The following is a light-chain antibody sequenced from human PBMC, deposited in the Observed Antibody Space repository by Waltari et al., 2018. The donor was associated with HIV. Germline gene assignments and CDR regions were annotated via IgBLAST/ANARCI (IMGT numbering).Light chain of an antibody. J-gene: IGLJ2*01. V-gene: IGLV2-23*02. Sequence: QSALTQPASVAGSPWTAVPLSCTGTSRDGWRYYLGLWFQKHPGKAPKPMIYEVSKRPSGVSNRFSGSKSGNTASLTISGLQSEDEADYYCCSYAGSSTFVVFGGGTKLTVL. CDR1: SRDGWRYYL. CDR3: CSYAGSSTFVV. CDR2: EVS.